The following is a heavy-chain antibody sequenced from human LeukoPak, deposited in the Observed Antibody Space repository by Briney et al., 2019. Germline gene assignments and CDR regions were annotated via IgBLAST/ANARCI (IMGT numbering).Heavy chain of an antibody. V-gene: IGHV4-61*02. Sequence: SQTLSLTCTVSGGSISSGSYYWSWLRQPAGTGLEWIGRIYTSGSTNYNPSLKSLVTISVDTSKNQFSLKLSSVTAADTAVYYCARDRPDMVRGVIKVYYYYYMDVWGKGTTVTVSS. CDR2: IYTSGST. D-gene: IGHD3-10*01. CDR3: ARDRPDMVRGVIKVYYYYYMDV. CDR1: GGSISSGSYY. J-gene: IGHJ6*03.